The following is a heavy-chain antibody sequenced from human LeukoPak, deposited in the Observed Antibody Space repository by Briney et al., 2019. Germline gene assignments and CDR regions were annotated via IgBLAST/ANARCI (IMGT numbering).Heavy chain of an antibody. CDR2: ISGSGGST. D-gene: IGHD3-9*01. CDR3: AKAKYDILTGYPWGYFDY. V-gene: IGHV3-23*01. CDR1: EFTFSSYA. Sequence: RGSLRLSCAASEFTFSSYAMNWVRQAPGKGLEWVSAISGSGGSTYYADSVKGRFAISRDNSKNTLYLQMNSLRAEDTAVYYCAKAKYDILTGYPWGYFDYWGQGTLVTVSS. J-gene: IGHJ4*02.